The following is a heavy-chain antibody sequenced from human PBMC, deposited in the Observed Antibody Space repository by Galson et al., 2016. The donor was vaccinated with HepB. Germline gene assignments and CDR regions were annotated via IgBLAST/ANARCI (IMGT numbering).Heavy chain of an antibody. V-gene: IGHV4-4*02. J-gene: IGHJ4*02. CDR3: ARARYCNDISCFPIDS. CDR2: IYHTVST. CDR1: GGSISSSNW. Sequence: ETLSLTCVVSGGSISSSNWWSWVRQPPGKGLEWIGEIYHTVSTNYNPSLKSRVTMSVDKSKNQFSLRLTSVTAADTAVYYCARARYCNDISCFPIDSWGQGTLVTVSS. D-gene: IGHD2-15*01.